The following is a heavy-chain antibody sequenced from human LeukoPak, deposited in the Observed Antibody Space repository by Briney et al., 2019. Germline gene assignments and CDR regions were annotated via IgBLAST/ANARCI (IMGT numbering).Heavy chain of an antibody. CDR3: ARQSGSWYTAYNWFDP. CDR1: GGSISSSSYY. J-gene: IGHJ5*02. CDR2: IYYSGST. Sequence: PSETLSLTCTVSGGSISSSSYYWGWIRQPPGKGLEWIGSIYYSGSTYYNPSLKSRVTISVDTSKNQFSLKLSSVTAADTAVYYCARQSGSWYTAYNWFDPWGQGTLVTVSS. V-gene: IGHV4-39*01. D-gene: IGHD6-13*01.